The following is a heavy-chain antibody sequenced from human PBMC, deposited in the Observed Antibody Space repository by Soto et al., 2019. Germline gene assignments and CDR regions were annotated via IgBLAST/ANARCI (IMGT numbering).Heavy chain of an antibody. CDR2: FDAEDVAA. J-gene: IGHJ1*01. CDR1: GDALTDMS. V-gene: IGHV1-24*01. D-gene: IGHD2-21*01. Sequence: GASVKVCWKVSGDALTDMSMQWVCHAPGKGLEWMGVFDAEDVAASYAQNFQGRVTMTVDTSTDTASMEVTSLRSEDTAVYYCATVLFHDYADTWVIRWPAEYWRQGT. CDR3: ATVLFHDYADTWVIRWPAEY.